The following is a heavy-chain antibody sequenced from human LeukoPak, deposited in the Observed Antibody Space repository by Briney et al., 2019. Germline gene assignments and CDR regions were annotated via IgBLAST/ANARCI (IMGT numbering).Heavy chain of an antibody. CDR3: AKCTPICTNGVCYTPFDY. V-gene: IGHV3-23*01. CDR1: GFTFSSYA. D-gene: IGHD2-8*01. CDR2: ISGSGGST. Sequence: GGSLRLSCAASGFTFSSYAMSWVRQAPGKGLEWVSAISGSGGSTYYADSVKGRFTISRDNSKNTLYLQVNSLRAEDTAVYYCAKCTPICTNGVCYTPFDYWGQGTLVTVSS. J-gene: IGHJ4*02.